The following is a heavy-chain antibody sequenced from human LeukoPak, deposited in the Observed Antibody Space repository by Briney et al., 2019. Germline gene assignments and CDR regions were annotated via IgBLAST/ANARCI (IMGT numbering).Heavy chain of an antibody. J-gene: IGHJ4*02. V-gene: IGHV3-7*01. Sequence: GGSLRLSCAASGLTFRNSWMHWVRQAPGKGLEWVANINQDESHKYYADSVKGRSTISRDTAKDSLHLQMNSLRAEDTAVYYCARDRGFTSFDYWGQGILVTVSS. CDR1: GLTFRNSW. CDR3: ARDRGFTSFDY. D-gene: IGHD1-26*01. CDR2: INQDESHK.